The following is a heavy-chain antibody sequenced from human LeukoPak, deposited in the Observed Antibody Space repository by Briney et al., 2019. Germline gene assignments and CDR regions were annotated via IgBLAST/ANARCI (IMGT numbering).Heavy chain of an antibody. CDR1: GCTFTSYD. Sequence: ASVKVSCKASGCTFTSYDINWVRQATGQGLEWMGWMNPNSGNTGYAQKFQGRVTITRNTSISTAYMELSSLRSEDTAVYYCARGISGAAADWYYYMDVWGKGTTVTVSS. D-gene: IGHD6-13*01. CDR3: ARGISGAAADWYYYMDV. J-gene: IGHJ6*03. V-gene: IGHV1-8*03. CDR2: MNPNSGNT.